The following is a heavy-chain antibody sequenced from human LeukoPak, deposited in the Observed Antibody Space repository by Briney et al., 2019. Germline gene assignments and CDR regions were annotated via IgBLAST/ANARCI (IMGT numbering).Heavy chain of an antibody. Sequence: GASVKVSCTASGYTFTSYGISWVRQAPGQGLEWMGRINPNSGGTNYAQKFQGRVTMTRDTSISTAYMELSRLRSDDTAVYYCARAEWELLVDYWGQGTLVTVSS. CDR2: INPNSGGT. CDR1: GYTFTSYG. D-gene: IGHD1-26*01. CDR3: ARAEWELLVDY. J-gene: IGHJ4*02. V-gene: IGHV1-2*06.